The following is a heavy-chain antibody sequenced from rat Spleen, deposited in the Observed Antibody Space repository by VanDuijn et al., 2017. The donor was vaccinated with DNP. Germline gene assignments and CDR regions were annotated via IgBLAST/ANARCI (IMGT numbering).Heavy chain of an antibody. CDR1: GFTFSDYN. V-gene: IGHV5S10*01. J-gene: IGHJ3*01. D-gene: IGHD5-1*01. CDR3: ATHGTFVY. Sequence: EVQLVESGGGLVQPGRSLKLSCAASGFTFSDYNMAWVRQAPKKGLEWVATISANGGSLRYRDSVKDRFTISRDNANNALFLQMDSLRSEDTATYYCATHGTFVYWGQGTLVTVSS. CDR2: ISANGGSL.